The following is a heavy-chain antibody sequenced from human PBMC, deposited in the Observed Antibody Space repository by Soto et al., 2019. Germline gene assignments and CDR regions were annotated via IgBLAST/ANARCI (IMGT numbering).Heavy chain of an antibody. CDR1: VGSFSSFC. V-gene: IGHV4-59*01. D-gene: IGHD1-1*01. CDR3: ATGDYNNSWNDGQYEY. J-gene: IGHJ4*02. CDR2: ICYSDTN. Sequence: SETLSVTCIVSVGSFSSFCWSWIRQPPGKGLEWIGYICYSDTNNYNPSLKSRVTISVDTTKNQFSLKLSSVTAADTAVYYCATGDYNNSWNDGQYEYWGKGTLVTVS.